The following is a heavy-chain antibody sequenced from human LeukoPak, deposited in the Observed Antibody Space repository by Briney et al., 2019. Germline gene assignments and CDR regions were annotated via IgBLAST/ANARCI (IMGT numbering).Heavy chain of an antibody. J-gene: IGHJ4*02. CDR3: AKQLGYCSDGSCYFPY. D-gene: IGHD2-15*01. CDR2: ISGSGGST. Sequence: GGSLRLSCAASGFTFSSYAMSWVRQAPGKGLEWVSAISGSGGSTYYADSVQGRFTISRDNSKSTLCLQMNSLRAEDTAVYYCAKQLGYCSDGSCYFPYWGQGTLVTVST. CDR1: GFTFSSYA. V-gene: IGHV3-23*01.